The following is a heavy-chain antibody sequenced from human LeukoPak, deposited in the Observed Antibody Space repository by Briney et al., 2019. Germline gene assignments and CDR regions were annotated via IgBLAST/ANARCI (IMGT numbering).Heavy chain of an antibody. J-gene: IGHJ4*02. CDR2: INPNSGGT. CDR3: ARVEPSETGPDY. Sequence: GASVKVSCKASGYTFTGYYMHWVRQAPGQGLEWMGWINPNSGGTNYAQKFQGRVTMTTDTSTSTAYMELRSLRSDDTAVYYCARVEPSETGPDYWGQGTLVTVSS. D-gene: IGHD3-3*01. V-gene: IGHV1-2*02. CDR1: GYTFTGYY.